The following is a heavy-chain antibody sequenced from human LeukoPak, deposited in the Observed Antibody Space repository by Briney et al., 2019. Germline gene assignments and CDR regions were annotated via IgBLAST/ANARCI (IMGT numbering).Heavy chain of an antibody. J-gene: IGHJ5*02. CDR2: IIPIFGTA. V-gene: IGHV1-69*13. Sequence: SVKVSCKASGGTFSSYAISWVRQAPGQGLEWMGGIIPIFGTANYAQKFQGRVTITADESTSTAYMELSSLRSEDTAVYYCAGVAYDILTGYYIGVWFDPWGQGTLVTVSS. CDR3: AGVAYDILTGYYIGVWFDP. CDR1: GGTFSSYA. D-gene: IGHD3-9*01.